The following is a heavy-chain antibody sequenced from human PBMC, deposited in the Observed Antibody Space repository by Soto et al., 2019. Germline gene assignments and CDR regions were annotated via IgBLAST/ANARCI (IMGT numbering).Heavy chain of an antibody. CDR3: ARDRDAFDI. CDR1: GGSISSYY. V-gene: IGHV4-59*01. J-gene: IGHJ3*02. CDR2: IYYSGST. Sequence: PSETLSLTXTVSGGSISSYYWSWIRQPPGKGLEWIGYIYYSGSTNYNPSLKSRVTISVDTSKNQFSLKLSSVTAADTAVYYCARDRDAFDIWGQGTMVTVSS.